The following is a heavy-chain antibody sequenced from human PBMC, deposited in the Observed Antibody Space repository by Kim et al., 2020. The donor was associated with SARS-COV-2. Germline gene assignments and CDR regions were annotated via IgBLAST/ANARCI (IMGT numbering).Heavy chain of an antibody. D-gene: IGHD4-17*01. CDR3: ARYLDYGDYDAFDI. Sequence: NPSLKSRVTISVDTSKNQFSLKLSSVTAADTAVYYCARYLDYGDYDAFDIWGQGTMVTVSS. J-gene: IGHJ3*02. V-gene: IGHV4-39*01.